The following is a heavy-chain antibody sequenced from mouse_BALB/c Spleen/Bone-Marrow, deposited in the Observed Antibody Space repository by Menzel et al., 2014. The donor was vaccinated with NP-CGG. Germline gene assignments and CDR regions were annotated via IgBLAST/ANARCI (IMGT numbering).Heavy chain of an antibody. CDR3: TRHFYGSSYFDY. CDR1: GYTFTDYI. J-gene: IGHJ2*01. CDR2: FYPGSGNI. V-gene: IGHV1-62-2*01. Sequence: VQLVESGAELVKPGASVKLSCKASGYTFTDYIIHWIKQRSGQGLEWIGWFYPGSGNIKYNEKFKDKATLTADKSSSTVYMELSRLTSEGSAVYFCTRHFYGSSYFDYWGQGTTLTVSS. D-gene: IGHD1-1*01.